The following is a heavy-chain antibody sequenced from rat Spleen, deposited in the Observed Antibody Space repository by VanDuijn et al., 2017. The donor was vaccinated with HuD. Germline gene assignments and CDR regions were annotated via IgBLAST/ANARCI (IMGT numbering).Heavy chain of an antibody. J-gene: IGHJ4*01. CDR2: IINTGDST. CDR3: TTETMGVMDA. Sequence: EVQLVESGGGLVQPGRSLKLSCVASGFTFNNYWMTWIRQAPGKGLEWVASIINTGDSTYYPDSVKGRFTISRNNAKSTLYLQMDSLRSEDTATYYCTTETMGVMDAWGQGASVTVSS. CDR1: GFTFNNYW. V-gene: IGHV5-31*01. D-gene: IGHD1-3*01.